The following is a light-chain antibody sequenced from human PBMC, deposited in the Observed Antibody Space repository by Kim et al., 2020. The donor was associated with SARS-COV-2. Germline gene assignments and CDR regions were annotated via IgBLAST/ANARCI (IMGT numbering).Light chain of an antibody. CDR1: HSISKY. V-gene: IGKV1-39*01. J-gene: IGKJ4*01. CDR3: QQSYSSPT. CDR2: AAS. Sequence: ASVGARVTITCRASHSISKYLNWYQQKAGKAPKLLISAASSLQSEAPSRFSGSGYGTDFTPTISGVQPEDFATYYCQQSYSSPTFGGGTKVDIK.